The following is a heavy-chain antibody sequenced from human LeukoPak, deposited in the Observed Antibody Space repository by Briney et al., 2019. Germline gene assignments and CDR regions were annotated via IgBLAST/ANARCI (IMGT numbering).Heavy chain of an antibody. V-gene: IGHV4-59*12. Sequence: SETLSLTCTVSGGSLSNYYWSWIRLPPGKGLEWIGYIYYSGSTNYNPSLKSQITISVDTSKNQFSLKLSSVTAADTAVYYCARDGYYDSSGYYNYWGQGTLVTVSS. J-gene: IGHJ4*02. CDR1: GGSLSNYY. D-gene: IGHD3-22*01. CDR3: ARDGYYDSSGYYNY. CDR2: IYYSGST.